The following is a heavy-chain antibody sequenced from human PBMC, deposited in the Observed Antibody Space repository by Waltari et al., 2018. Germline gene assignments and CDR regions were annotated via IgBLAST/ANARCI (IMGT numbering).Heavy chain of an antibody. J-gene: IGHJ4*02. CDR2: CDPEDGET. CDR3: ATSLTIFGVVTISDY. D-gene: IGHD3-3*01. V-gene: IGHV1-24*01. CDR1: GYTLTELS. Sequence: QVQLVQSGAEVKKPGASVKVSCQVPGYTLTELSLHWVRQAPGKGREWMGGCDPEDGETIYAQKFQGRVTMTEDTSTDTAYMELSSLSSEDTAVYYCATSLTIFGVVTISDYWGQGTLVTVSS.